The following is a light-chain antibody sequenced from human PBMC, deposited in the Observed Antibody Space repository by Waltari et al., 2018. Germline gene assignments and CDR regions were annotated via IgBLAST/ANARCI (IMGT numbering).Light chain of an antibody. V-gene: IGKV3-20*01. CDR2: HTS. CDR3: QKYDCLPAT. CDR1: QGVGKY. Sequence: EIVLTQSPGTLSLSPGERATLSCRASQGVGKYLAWYQQSPGQAPSLLLYHTSIRATGIPDRFSGSGYGTDFSLTISRLEPEDFAVYCCQKYDCLPATFGQGATVEIK. J-gene: IGKJ1*01.